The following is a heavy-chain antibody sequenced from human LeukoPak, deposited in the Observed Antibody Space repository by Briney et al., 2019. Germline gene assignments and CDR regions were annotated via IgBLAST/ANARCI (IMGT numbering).Heavy chain of an antibody. D-gene: IGHD6-19*01. Sequence: GGSLRLSCAASGFTFSSSSMSWVRQAPGKGLEWVSVISGSGGSTDYADSVKGRFTISRDNSKNTLYLQMNSLRAEDTAVYYCAKDSGWYVWGQGTLVTVSS. CDR1: GFTFSSSS. J-gene: IGHJ4*02. CDR2: ISGSGGST. V-gene: IGHV3-23*01. CDR3: AKDSGWYV.